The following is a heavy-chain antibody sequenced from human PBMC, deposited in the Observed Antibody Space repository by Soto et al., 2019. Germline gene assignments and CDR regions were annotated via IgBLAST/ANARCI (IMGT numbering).Heavy chain of an antibody. CDR3: ASGSIAARTGGYYYGMDV. J-gene: IGHJ6*02. V-gene: IGHV1-2*02. CDR2: INPNSGGT. CDR1: GYTFTGYY. D-gene: IGHD6-6*01. Sequence: SVKVSCKASGYTFTGYYMHWVRQAPGQGLEWMGWINPNSGGTNYAQKFQGRVTMTRDTSISTAYMELSRLRSGDTAVYYCASGSIAARTGGYYYGMDVWGQGTTVTVSS.